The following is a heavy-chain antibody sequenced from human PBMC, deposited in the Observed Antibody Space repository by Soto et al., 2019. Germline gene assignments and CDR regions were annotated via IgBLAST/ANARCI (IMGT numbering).Heavy chain of an antibody. V-gene: IGHV1-69*01. Sequence: QVQLVQSGAAVKKPGSSVKVSCKASGGTFSSYPLSWVRQAPGQGLGWVGGIIPIFGIINSAQKCQGRVSITADESTSTAFMELSSLTSEATAAYYCARTRTVGTTKGYDYWAQVTLVTVSS. D-gene: IGHD1-26*01. CDR2: IIPIFGII. J-gene: IGHJ4*02. CDR3: ARTRTVGTTKGYDY. CDR1: GGTFSSYP.